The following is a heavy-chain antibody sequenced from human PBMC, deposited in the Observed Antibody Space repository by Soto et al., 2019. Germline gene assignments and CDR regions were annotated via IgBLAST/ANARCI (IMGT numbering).Heavy chain of an antibody. CDR3: ARLVGMATPPGEDY. CDR2: INPNSGGT. CDR1: GYTFTGYY. V-gene: IGHV1-2*02. J-gene: IGHJ4*02. Sequence: ASVKVSCKASGYTFTGYYMHWVRQAPGQGLEWMGWINPNSGGTNYAQKFQGRVTMTRDTSISTAYMELSRLRSDDTAVYYCARLVGMATPPGEDYWRQGTLVTVSS. D-gene: IGHD5-12*01.